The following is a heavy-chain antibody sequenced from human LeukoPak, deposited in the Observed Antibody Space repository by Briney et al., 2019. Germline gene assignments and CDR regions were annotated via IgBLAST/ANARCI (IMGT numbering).Heavy chain of an antibody. CDR3: ARLLDTAMFH. CDR1: GGSFSGYY. J-gene: IGHJ4*02. CDR2: INHSGST. D-gene: IGHD5-18*01. Sequence: SETLSLTCAVYGGSFSGYYWSWIRQPPGKGLEWIGEINHSGSTNYNPSLKSRVTISVDTSKNQFSLKLSSVTAADTAVYYCARLLDTAMFHWGQGTLVTVSS. V-gene: IGHV4-34*01.